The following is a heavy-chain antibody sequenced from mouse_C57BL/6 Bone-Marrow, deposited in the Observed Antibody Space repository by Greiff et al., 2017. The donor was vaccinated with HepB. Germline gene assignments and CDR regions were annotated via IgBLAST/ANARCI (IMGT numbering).Heavy chain of an antibody. V-gene: IGHV1-55*01. CDR1: GYTFTSYW. CDR3: AREGNWVGGDY. Sequence: QVQLQQPGAELVKPGASVKMSCKASGYTFTSYWITWVKQRPGQGLEWIGDIHPGSGSTNYNEKFKSKATLTVDTSSSTAYMQLSSLTSEDSAVYYCAREGNWVGGDYWGQGTTLTVSS. D-gene: IGHD4-1*01. CDR2: IHPGSGST. J-gene: IGHJ2*01.